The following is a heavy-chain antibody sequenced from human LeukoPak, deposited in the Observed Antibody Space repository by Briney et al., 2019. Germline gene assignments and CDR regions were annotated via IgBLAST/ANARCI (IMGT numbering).Heavy chain of an antibody. J-gene: IGHJ3*02. V-gene: IGHV1-69*05. D-gene: IGHD5-12*01. CDR2: IIPIFGTA. Sequence: ASVKVSCKASGGTFSSYAISWVRQAPGQGLEWMGGIIPIFGTANYAQKFQGRVTITTDESTSTAYMELSSLRSEDTAVYYCAKGYSGYGNAFDIWGQGTMVTVSS. CDR3: AKGYSGYGNAFDI. CDR1: GGTFSSYA.